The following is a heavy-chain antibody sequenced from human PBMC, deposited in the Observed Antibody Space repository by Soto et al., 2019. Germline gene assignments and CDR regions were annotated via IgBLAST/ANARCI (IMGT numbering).Heavy chain of an antibody. J-gene: IGHJ4*02. CDR1: GYTFTSYY. CDR2: ISAYNAYT. CDR3: ARDSPRPRE. D-gene: IGHD6-6*01. V-gene: IGHV1-18*01. Sequence: QVQLGQSGAEVKNPGASVNVSCQASGYTFTSYYIIWVRQAPGHGLERTGWISAYNAYTNYAQRLQARVTMTTPTSTRTAYMELRSLRCDDTAVYYCARDSPRPREWGQGTLVTVSS.